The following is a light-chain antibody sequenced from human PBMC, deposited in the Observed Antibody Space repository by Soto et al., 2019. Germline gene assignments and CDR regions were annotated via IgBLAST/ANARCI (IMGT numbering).Light chain of an antibody. J-gene: IGLJ2*01. CDR1: SADVGGYNF. Sequence: QSALTQPASVSGSPGQSITISCAGTSADVGGYNFVSWYQQYPGKAPKLMIYEVSNRPSGVSNRFSGSKSGNTASLTISGLQAEDEADYYCTSYTGGSTVTFGGGTKLTVL. CDR2: EVS. V-gene: IGLV2-14*01. CDR3: TSYTGGSTVT.